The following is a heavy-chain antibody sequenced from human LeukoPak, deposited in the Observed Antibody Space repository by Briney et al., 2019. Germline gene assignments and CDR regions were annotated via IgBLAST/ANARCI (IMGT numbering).Heavy chain of an antibody. Sequence: GGSLRLSCAASGFTFTNHPMHWVRQTSGKRLEYVSAISPSGDRTWYADSVKGRFTISRDNSKNTMYLQMGSLRPEDMGVYYCARAFRPASDPHDFYDFWGRGTTVTVSS. CDR2: ISPSGDRT. CDR3: ARAFRPASDPHDFYDF. V-gene: IGHV3-64*02. D-gene: IGHD3/OR15-3a*01. J-gene: IGHJ6*02. CDR1: GFTFTNHP.